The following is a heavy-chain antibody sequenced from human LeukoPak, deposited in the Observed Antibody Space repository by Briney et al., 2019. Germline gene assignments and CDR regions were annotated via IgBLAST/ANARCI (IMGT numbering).Heavy chain of an antibody. J-gene: IGHJ4*02. V-gene: IGHV1-18*01. CDR3: ARVEEPITFGGVIVFDY. CDR2: ISAYNGNT. CDR1: GYTFTSYG. D-gene: IGHD3-16*02. Sequence: ASVKVSCKASGYTFTSYGISWVRQAPGQGLEWMGWISAYNGNTNYAQKLQGRVTMTTDTSTSTAYMELRSLRSDDTAVYYCARVEEPITFGGVIVFDYWGQGTLVIVSS.